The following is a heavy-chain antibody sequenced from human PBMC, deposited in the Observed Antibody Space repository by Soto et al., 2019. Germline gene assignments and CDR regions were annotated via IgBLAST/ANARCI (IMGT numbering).Heavy chain of an antibody. V-gene: IGHV4-59*01. CDR2: IYYSGST. D-gene: IGHD6-13*01. CDR3: ARGHEYSSSWYTRGGWFDP. CDR1: GGSISSYY. Sequence: QVQLQESGPGLVKPSETLSLTCTVSGGSISSYYWSWIRQPPGKGLEWIGYIYYSGSTNYNPSLKSRVTISVDTSKNQSSLKLSSVTAADTAVYYCARGHEYSSSWYTRGGWFDPWGQGTLVTVSS. J-gene: IGHJ5*02.